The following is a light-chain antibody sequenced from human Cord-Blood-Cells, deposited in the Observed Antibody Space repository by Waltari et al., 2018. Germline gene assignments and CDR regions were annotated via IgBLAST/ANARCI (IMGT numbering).Light chain of an antibody. J-gene: IGKJ3*01. Sequence: DIQMTQSPSSLSASVGDRVTITCRASQSISSYLNLYQQKPGKAPKLLIYAASSMQSAVPSRFSGSGSGTDFTLTISSLQPEDFATYYCQQSYSTPFTFGRGTKVDIK. V-gene: IGKV1-39*01. CDR3: QQSYSTPFT. CDR1: QSISSY. CDR2: AAS.